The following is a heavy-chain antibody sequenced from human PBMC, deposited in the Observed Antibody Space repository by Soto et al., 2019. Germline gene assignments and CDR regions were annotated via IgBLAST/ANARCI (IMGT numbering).Heavy chain of an antibody. CDR1: GFSLSTSGLG. V-gene: IGHV2-5*01. J-gene: IGHJ4*02. CDR3: AHRPSGWYLFDY. Sequence: QITLKESGPTLVRPTQTLTLTCTFSGFSLSTSGLGVGWIRQPPGKALEWLALIYWNDDKRYSPSLKARLTINKDTSKNRVVLTMTNMDPVDTATYYCAHRPSGWYLFDYWGQGTLVTVSS. D-gene: IGHD6-19*01. CDR2: IYWNDDK.